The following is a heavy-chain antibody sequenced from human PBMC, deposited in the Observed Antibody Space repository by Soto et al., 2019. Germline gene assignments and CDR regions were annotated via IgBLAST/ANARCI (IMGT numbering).Heavy chain of an antibody. D-gene: IGHD2-2*01. CDR3: ARVPHY. CDR2: MYHSGST. J-gene: IGHJ4*02. Sequence: QLQLQESGSGLVKPSQTLSLTCAVSGGSISSGGYSWSWIPQPPGKGLEWIGYMYHSGSTYYNPSFKSGVTLSIDRSNTQFSLTLSSVTAVDTAVYYCARVPHYWGQGILVTVSS. CDR1: GGSISSGGYS. V-gene: IGHV4-30-2*01.